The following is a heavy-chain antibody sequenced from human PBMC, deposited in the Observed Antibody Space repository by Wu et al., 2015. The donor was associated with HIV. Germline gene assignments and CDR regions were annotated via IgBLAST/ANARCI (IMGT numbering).Heavy chain of an antibody. Sequence: QVQLVQSGDVVKKPGASMKVSCKTSGYSFIKYGINWVRQAPGKGPEWMGWISPYSGNTEFSQKFQRRVSMTTDKSNEYKPILTFDKGLMSDETRPSYFCVXDRFERGRKFWKVWLSXNPWGQGTLVNRLL. V-gene: IGHV1-18*01. CDR1: GYSFIKYG. CDR2: ISPYSGNT. D-gene: IGHD3-3*01. J-gene: IGHJ5*02. CDR3: VXDRFERGRKFWKVWLSXNP.